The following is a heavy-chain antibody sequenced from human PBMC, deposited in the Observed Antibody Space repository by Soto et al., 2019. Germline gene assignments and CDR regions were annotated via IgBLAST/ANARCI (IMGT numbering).Heavy chain of an antibody. D-gene: IGHD2-15*01. J-gene: IGHJ4*01. Sequence: EVQLVESGGGLVQPGRSLRLSCAASGFTFDDYAMHWVRQAPGKGLEWVSGISWNSGTVGYADSVRVRFTTSRDNAKNYLYLQMNSLRVEDTALYYCAKDAHPKCSGGSDYLGLFDSSGRGTLVTVSS. CDR2: ISWNSGTV. CDR3: AKDAHPKCSGGSDYLGLFDS. V-gene: IGHV3-9*01. CDR1: GFTFDDYA.